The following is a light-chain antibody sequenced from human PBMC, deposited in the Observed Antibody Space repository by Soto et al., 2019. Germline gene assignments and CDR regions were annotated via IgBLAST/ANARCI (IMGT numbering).Light chain of an antibody. V-gene: IGKV1-39*01. CDR3: LQSYSSLT. J-gene: IGKJ5*01. Sequence: SAVCGAGEESRTMRSRESQSISNYLNWYQQKPGKAPKLLIYAASSFQSGVPSRFSGSGSGTDFTVSIPGLQAEEFATSYRLQSYSSLTIGEGTRLEIK. CDR2: AAS. CDR1: QSISNY.